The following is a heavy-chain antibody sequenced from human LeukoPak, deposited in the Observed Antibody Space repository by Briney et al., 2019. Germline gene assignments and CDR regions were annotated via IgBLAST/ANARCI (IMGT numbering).Heavy chain of an antibody. CDR3: ARRTLEWLALDY. CDR2: INWNGGST. J-gene: IGHJ4*02. D-gene: IGHD3-3*01. CDR1: GFTFDDYG. Sequence: GGSLRLSCAASGFTFDDYGMSWVRQAPGKGLEWVSGINWNGGSTGYADSVKGRFTISRDNAKNSLYLQMNSLRAEDTASYYCARRTLEWLALDYWGQGTLVTVSS. V-gene: IGHV3-20*04.